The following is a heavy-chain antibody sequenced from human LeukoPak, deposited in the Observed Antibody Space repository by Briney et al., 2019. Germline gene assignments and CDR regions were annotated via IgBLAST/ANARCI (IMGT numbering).Heavy chain of an antibody. CDR3: AKDILGTTSDAFDI. J-gene: IGHJ3*02. CDR1: QFTFEDYA. CDR2: ITRNSGII. Sequence: PGRSLRLSCAASQFTFEDYAMHWVRQVPGKGLEWVSGITRNSGIIAYADSVKGRFTISRDNANKSLYLHMNSLSPEDTAFYYCAKDILGTTSDAFDIWGQGAMVIVSS. V-gene: IGHV3-9*01. D-gene: IGHD1-7*01.